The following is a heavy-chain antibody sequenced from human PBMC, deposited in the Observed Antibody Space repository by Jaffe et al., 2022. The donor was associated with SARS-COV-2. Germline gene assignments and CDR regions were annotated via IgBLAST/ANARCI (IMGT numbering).Heavy chain of an antibody. CDR2: IYPGDSGP. V-gene: IGHV5-51*01. J-gene: IGHJ4*02. CDR1: GHSFTSYW. D-gene: IGHD2-2*01. CDR3: ARGGYCSTTSCAGFDY. Sequence: EVQLVQSGAEVKKPGESLKISCKGSGHSFTSYWIGWVRQMPGKGLECMGIIYPGDSGPRYSPSFQGQVTFSADKSINTAYLQWSSLKASDTAIYYCARGGYCSTTSCAGFDYWGQGTLVTVSS.